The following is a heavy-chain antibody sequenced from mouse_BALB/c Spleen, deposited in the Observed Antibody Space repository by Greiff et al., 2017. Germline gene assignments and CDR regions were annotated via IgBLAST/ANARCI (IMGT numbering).Heavy chain of an antibody. CDR1: GYSITSGYY. V-gene: IGHV3-6*02. CDR3: ADYGYAMDY. CDR2: ISYDGSN. Sequence: EVQLQESGPGLVKPSQSLSLTCSVTGYSITSGYYWNWIRQFPGNKLEWMGYISYDGSNNYNPSLKNRISITRDTSQNQFFLKLNSVTTEDTATYYCADYGYAMDYWGQGTSVTVSS. J-gene: IGHJ4*01. D-gene: IGHD2-4*01.